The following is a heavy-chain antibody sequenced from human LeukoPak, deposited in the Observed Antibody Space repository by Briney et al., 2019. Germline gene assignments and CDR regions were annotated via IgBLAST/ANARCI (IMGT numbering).Heavy chain of an antibody. CDR3: ARTTEGGYTYDYFYYYYMDV. CDR2: IYHSGST. Sequence: GSLRLSCAASGFTFSDYYMSWIRQPPGKGLEWIGEIYHSGSTNYNPSLKSRVTISVDTSKNQFSLKLSSVTAADTAVYYCARTTEGGYTYDYFYYYYMDVWGKGTTVTISS. D-gene: IGHD5-18*01. V-gene: IGHV4-34*01. CDR1: GFTFSDYY. J-gene: IGHJ6*03.